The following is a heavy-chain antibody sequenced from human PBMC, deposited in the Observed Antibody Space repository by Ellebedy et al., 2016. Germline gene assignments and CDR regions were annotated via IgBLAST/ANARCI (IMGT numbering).Heavy chain of an antibody. V-gene: IGHV4-59*01. J-gene: IGHJ4*02. D-gene: IGHD1-26*01. CDR2: IYYSGSP. Sequence: SETLSLTCTVSGGSISSYYWSWIRQPPGKGLEWIGNIYYSGSPNYNPSLKSRVTISVDTSENQFSLKLTSVTAADTAVYYCARGRAHSGSLDYWGQGTLVTVSS. CDR3: ARGRAHSGSLDY. CDR1: GGSISSYY.